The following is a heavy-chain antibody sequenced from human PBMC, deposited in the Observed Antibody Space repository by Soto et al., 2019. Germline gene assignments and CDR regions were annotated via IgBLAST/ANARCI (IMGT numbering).Heavy chain of an antibody. J-gene: IGHJ4*02. CDR2: ISYDGSNK. Sequence: VGSRRLPCAASGFTFSSYGMHWVRQAPGKGLEWVAVISYDGSNKYYADSVKGRFTISRDNSKNTLYLQMNSLRAEDTAVYYCAKDGRYCEWLLPQYYFDYWGEGTLVTVS. D-gene: IGHD3-9*01. V-gene: IGHV3-30*18. CDR1: GFTFSSYG. CDR3: AKDGRYCEWLLPQYYFDY.